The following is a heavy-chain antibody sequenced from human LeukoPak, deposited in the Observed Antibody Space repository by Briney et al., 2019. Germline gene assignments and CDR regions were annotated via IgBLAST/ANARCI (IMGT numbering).Heavy chain of an antibody. CDR3: ARHSLAYAGMDV. CDR1: GGSISSYY. CDR2: IYYSGST. V-gene: IGHV4-59*08. Sequence: SETLSLTCTVSGGSISSYYWSRIRQPPGKGLEWIGYIYYSGSTNYNPSLKSRVTISVDTSKNQFSLKLSSVTAADTAVYYCARHSLAYAGMDVWGQGTTVTVSS. D-gene: IGHD4-17*01. J-gene: IGHJ6*02.